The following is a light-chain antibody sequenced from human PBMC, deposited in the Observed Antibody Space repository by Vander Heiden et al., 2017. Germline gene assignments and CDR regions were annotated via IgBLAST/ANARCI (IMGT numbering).Light chain of an antibody. CDR2: VNS. V-gene: IGLV1-40*01. CDR1: STNIGAGYY. Sequence: YVLTQSPSVCGAPGKTVTISCSGSSTNIGAGYYVHGYQQLPDTAPKLIIMVNSNRPSGVPVRFPGSKSGTSDSLALTGFQPEDEADYDCQSYANSLSSSVVFGGGTKLTVL. CDR3: QSYANSLSSSVV. J-gene: IGLJ2*01.